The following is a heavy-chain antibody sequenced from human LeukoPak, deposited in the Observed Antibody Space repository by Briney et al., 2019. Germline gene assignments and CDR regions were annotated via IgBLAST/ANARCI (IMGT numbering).Heavy chain of an antibody. J-gene: IGHJ3*02. Sequence: SLRLSCAPSRFTFRDYAMHWVRQAPAKGLETVSGISWNSGSIGYADSVKGRFTISRDNAKNSLYLQMNSLTAEDTALYYCAKDRYSGSYSDAFDIWGQGTMVTVSS. CDR1: RFTFRDYA. CDR3: AKDRYSGSYSDAFDI. D-gene: IGHD1-26*01. V-gene: IGHV3-9*01. CDR2: ISWNSGSI.